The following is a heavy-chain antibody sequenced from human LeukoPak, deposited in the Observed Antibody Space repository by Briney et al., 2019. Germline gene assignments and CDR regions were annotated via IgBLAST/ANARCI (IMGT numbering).Heavy chain of an antibody. J-gene: IGHJ4*02. Sequence: GGSLRLSCEASGYNFNDAWVSWVRQAPGKGLEWVSLVKNDGSTNYADSVKGRFTVSRDNAENTLCLQMNNLRVEDTALYFCHPLGYTSNWGQGTLVTVSS. CDR3: HPLGYTSN. CDR1: GYNFNDAW. D-gene: IGHD6-13*01. CDR2: VKNDGST. V-gene: IGHV3-74*01.